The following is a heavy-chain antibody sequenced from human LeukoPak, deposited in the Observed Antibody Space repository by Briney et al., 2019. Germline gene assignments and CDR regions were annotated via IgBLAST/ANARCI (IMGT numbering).Heavy chain of an antibody. D-gene: IGHD3-22*01. Sequence: PSETLSLTCTVSGGSISSYYWSWIRQPAGKGLEWIGRIYTSGSTNYNPSLKSRVTMSVDTSKNQFSLKLSSVTAADTAVYYCARLYYYDSSGYYSYDAFDIWGQGTMVTVSS. V-gene: IGHV4-4*07. CDR1: GGSISSYY. J-gene: IGHJ3*02. CDR2: IYTSGST. CDR3: ARLYYYDSSGYYSYDAFDI.